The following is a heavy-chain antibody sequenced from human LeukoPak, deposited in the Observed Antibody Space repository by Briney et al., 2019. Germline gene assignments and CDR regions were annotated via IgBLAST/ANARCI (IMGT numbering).Heavy chain of an antibody. CDR2: ISAYNGNT. V-gene: IGHV1-18*01. J-gene: IGHJ5*02. Sequence: ASVTVSFKASGYTFTSYGISWVRQAPGQGGEWMGWISAYNGNTNYAQKLQGRVTMTTDTSTSTAYMELRSLRSDDTAVYYCARVQEAPYDILTGYYNTWGQGTLVTVSS. CDR3: ARVQEAPYDILTGYYNT. CDR1: GYTFTSYG. D-gene: IGHD3-9*01.